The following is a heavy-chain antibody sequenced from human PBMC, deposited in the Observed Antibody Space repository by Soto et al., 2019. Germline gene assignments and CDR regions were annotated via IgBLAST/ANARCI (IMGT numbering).Heavy chain of an antibody. CDR1: GFTFSGYS. Sequence: PVGSLRLSCAASGFTFSGYSVNWVRQAPGKGLEWVSYISSRSKTIYYAESVKGRFTVSRDNARNSQYLQMNSLRDEDTAVYYCVREDILGVRSLDYWGQGTLVTVSS. V-gene: IGHV3-48*02. CDR2: ISSRSKTI. D-gene: IGHD3-9*01. J-gene: IGHJ4*02. CDR3: VREDILGVRSLDY.